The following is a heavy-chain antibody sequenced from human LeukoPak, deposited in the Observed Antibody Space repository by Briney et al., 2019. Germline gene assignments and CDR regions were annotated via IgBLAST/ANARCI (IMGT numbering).Heavy chain of an antibody. CDR3: ARDRRTVTAYYYYYMDV. J-gene: IGHJ6*03. V-gene: IGHV1-18*01. D-gene: IGHD4-11*01. Sequence: ASVKVSCKASGYTFTSYGINWVRQAPGQGLEWMGWISAYNGNTNYAQKLQGRVTMTTDTSTSTAYMELRSLRSDDTAVYYCARDRRTVTAYYYYYMDVWGKGTTVTVSS. CDR2: ISAYNGNT. CDR1: GYTFTSYG.